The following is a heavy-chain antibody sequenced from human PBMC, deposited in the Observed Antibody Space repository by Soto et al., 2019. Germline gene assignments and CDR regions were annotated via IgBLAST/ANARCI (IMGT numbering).Heavy chain of an antibody. Sequence: GSLRLSCAASGFTFSSYWMSWVRQAPGKGLEWVANIKQDGSEKYYVDSVKGRFTISRDNAKNSLYLQMNSLRAEDTAVYYCARAPPDYDPTELDYWGQGTLVTVSS. CDR2: IKQDGSEK. D-gene: IGHD3-22*01. J-gene: IGHJ4*02. V-gene: IGHV3-7*01. CDR3: ARAPPDYDPTELDY. CDR1: GFTFSSYW.